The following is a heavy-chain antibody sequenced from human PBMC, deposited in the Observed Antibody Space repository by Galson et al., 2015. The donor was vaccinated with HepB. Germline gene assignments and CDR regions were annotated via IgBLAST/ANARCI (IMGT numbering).Heavy chain of an antibody. CDR1: GFTFSDYY. V-gene: IGHV3-11*06. Sequence: SLRLSCAASGFTFSDYYMSWIHQAPGKGLEWVSYISSSSSYTNYADSVKGRFTISRDNAKNSLYLEMNSLRAEDTAVYYCARVMGIAAAGTVPCLDYWGQGTLVTVSS. CDR3: ARVMGIAAAGTVPCLDY. CDR2: ISSSSSYT. J-gene: IGHJ4*02. D-gene: IGHD6-13*01.